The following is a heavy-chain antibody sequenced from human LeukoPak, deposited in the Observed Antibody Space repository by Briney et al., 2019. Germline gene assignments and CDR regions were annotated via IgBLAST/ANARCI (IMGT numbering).Heavy chain of an antibody. V-gene: IGHV1-2*02. CDR2: ISPSSGGT. CDR3: ARGTNWYDA. CDR1: GYTFTGYY. J-gene: IGHJ5*02. Sequence: ASVKVSCKASGYTFTGYYIHWMRQAPGQGLEWMAWISPSSGGTHYAQKFQGRVTVTRDTSISTAYMELSRLISDDTAVYYCARGTNWYDAWGQGTLVTVSS.